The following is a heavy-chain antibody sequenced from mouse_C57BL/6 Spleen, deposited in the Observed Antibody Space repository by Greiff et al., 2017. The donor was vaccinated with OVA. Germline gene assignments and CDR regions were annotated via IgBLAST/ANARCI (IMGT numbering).Heavy chain of an antibody. V-gene: IGHV1-18*01. CDR2: INPNNGGT. CDR3: ARRVEFYYYGSSYDAMDY. CDR1: GYTFTDYN. D-gene: IGHD1-1*01. Sequence: EVQLQQSGPELVKPGASVKIPCKASGYTFTDYNMDWVKQSPGKSLEWIGDINPNNGGTIYNQKFTGKATLTVDKSSSTAYMELRRLTSEDTAVYYGARRVEFYYYGSSYDAMDYWGQGTSVTVSS. J-gene: IGHJ4*01.